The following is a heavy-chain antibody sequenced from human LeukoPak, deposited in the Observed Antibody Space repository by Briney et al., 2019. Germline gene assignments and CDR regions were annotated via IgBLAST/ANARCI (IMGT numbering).Heavy chain of an antibody. CDR3: VREESESYPFDS. Sequence: GGSLRLSCAASGFTFKSYSMNWVRQAPGKGPEWISYISSISRVIYYADSVKGRFTISRDNAKNSLSLQMNSLRAEDTAVYYCVREESESYPFDSWGEGTLVIVSS. D-gene: IGHD1-26*01. V-gene: IGHV3-48*01. CDR2: ISSISRVI. J-gene: IGHJ4*02. CDR1: GFTFKSYS.